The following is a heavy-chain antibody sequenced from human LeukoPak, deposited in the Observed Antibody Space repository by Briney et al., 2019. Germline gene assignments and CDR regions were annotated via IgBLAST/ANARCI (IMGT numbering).Heavy chain of an antibody. V-gene: IGHV3-23*01. Sequence: GGSLRLSCAASGFTFSSYVMSWVRQAPGKGLEWVSTITGSGGNTYYADSVKGRFTISRDNSKNTLHLQINSLSAEDTALYYCARRGYCGGGTCNRNFEFWGQGTLVTVSS. CDR2: ITGSGGNT. J-gene: IGHJ4*02. D-gene: IGHD2-15*01. CDR3: ARRGYCGGGTCNRNFEF. CDR1: GFTFSSYV.